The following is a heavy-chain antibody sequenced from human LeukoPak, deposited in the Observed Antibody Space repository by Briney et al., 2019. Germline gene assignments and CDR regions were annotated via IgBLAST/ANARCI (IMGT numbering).Heavy chain of an antibody. V-gene: IGHV3-21*01. CDR2: ISSSSSYI. CDR1: GFTFSSYS. D-gene: IGHD3-22*01. Sequence: GGSLRLSCAASGFTFSSYSMNWVRQAPGKGLEWVSSISSSSSYIYYADSVKGRFTISRDNAKNSLYLQMNSLRAEDTAVYYCARVVFVVTDYYYYYMDVWGKGTTVTVSS. J-gene: IGHJ6*03. CDR3: ARVVFVVTDYYYYYMDV.